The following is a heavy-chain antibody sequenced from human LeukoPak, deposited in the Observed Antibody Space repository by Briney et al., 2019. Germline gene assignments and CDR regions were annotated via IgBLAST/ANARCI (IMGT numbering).Heavy chain of an antibody. Sequence: ASVKASCKVSGYTLTELSMHWVRQAPGKGREWMGGFDPEDGETIYAQKFQGRVTMTKDTSTDTAYMELSSLRSEDTAVYYCATGEDAFTFDYWGQGTLVTVSS. J-gene: IGHJ4*02. CDR2: FDPEDGET. V-gene: IGHV1-24*01. CDR1: GYTLTELS. CDR3: ATGEDAFTFDY.